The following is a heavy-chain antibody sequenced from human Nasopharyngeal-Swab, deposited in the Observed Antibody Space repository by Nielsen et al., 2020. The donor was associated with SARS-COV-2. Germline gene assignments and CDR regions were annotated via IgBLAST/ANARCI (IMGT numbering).Heavy chain of an antibody. D-gene: IGHD1-20*01. CDR1: GGPISSSSYY. CDR2: IYYSGST. J-gene: IGHJ3*02. Sequence: SETLSLTCTVSGGPISSSSYYWGWIRQPPGKGLEWIGYIYYSGSTNYNPSLKSRVTISVDTSKNQFSLKLSSVTAADTAVYYCRGITGTPGAFDIWGQGTMVTVSS. CDR3: RGITGTPGAFDI. V-gene: IGHV4-61*05.